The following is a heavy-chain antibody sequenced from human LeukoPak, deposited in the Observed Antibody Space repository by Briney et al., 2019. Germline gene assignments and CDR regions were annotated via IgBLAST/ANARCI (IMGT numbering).Heavy chain of an antibody. Sequence: GESLKISCKGSGYSFTSYWIGWVRQMPGKGLEWMGIIYPGDSDTRYSPSFQGQVTISADKSISTAYLQWGSLKASDTAMYYCARRGYYDSSGYYVGAFDIWGQGTMVTVSS. CDR2: IYPGDSDT. V-gene: IGHV5-51*01. J-gene: IGHJ3*02. CDR1: GYSFTSYW. D-gene: IGHD3-22*01. CDR3: ARRGYYDSSGYYVGAFDI.